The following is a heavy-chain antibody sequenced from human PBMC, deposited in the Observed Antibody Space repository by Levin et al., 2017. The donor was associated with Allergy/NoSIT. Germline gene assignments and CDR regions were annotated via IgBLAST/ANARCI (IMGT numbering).Heavy chain of an antibody. V-gene: IGHV1-2*02. CDR3: ASLLITMVRGVIIRDY. J-gene: IGHJ4*02. Sequence: ASVKVSCKASGYTFTGYYMHWVRQAPGQGLEWMGWINPNSGGTNYAQKFQGRVTMTRDTSISTAYMELSRLRSDDTAVYYCASLLITMVRGVIIRDYWGQGTLVTVSS. D-gene: IGHD3-10*01. CDR2: INPNSGGT. CDR1: GYTFTGYY.